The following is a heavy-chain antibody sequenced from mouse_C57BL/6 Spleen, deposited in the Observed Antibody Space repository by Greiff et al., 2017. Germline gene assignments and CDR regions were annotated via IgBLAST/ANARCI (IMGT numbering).Heavy chain of an antibody. CDR3: ARNMVNAMDF. CDR2: ISSGGSYT. V-gene: IGHV5-6*01. Sequence: EVKLMESGGDLVKPGGSLKLSCAASGFTFSSYGMSWVRQTPDKRLEWVATISSGGSYTYYPDSVKGRFTISRDNAKNTLYLQMSSLKSEDTAMYYCARNMVNAMDFWGQGTSVTVAS. J-gene: IGHJ4*01. CDR1: GFTFSSYG. D-gene: IGHD2-2*01.